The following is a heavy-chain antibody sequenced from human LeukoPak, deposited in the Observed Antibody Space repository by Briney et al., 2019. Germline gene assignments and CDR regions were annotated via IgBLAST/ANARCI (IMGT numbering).Heavy chain of an antibody. J-gene: IGHJ4*02. CDR3: ARGFRGWYAEGFDY. CDR2: IKQDGSEK. V-gene: IGHV3-7*01. Sequence: GGSLRLSCAASGFSFSSHWMSWVRQAPGKGLEWVANIKQDGSEKYYVDSVKGRFTISRDNAKNSLYLQINSLRAEDTAVYYCARGFRGWYAEGFDYWGQGTVVTVSS. CDR1: GFSFSSHW. D-gene: IGHD6-19*01.